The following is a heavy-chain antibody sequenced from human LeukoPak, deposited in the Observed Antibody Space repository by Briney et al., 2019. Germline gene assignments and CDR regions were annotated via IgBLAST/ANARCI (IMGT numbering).Heavy chain of an antibody. Sequence: SETLSLTCTVSGGSVSSRSYYWSWLRQPPGKGLEGSGYIYYSGSTNSKPSRKGRVPISVDTSKTQFSLKLSSVTAADTAVYYCAREGSGWSYFDYWGQGALVTVSS. V-gene: IGHV4-61*01. CDR1: GGSVSSRSYY. J-gene: IGHJ4*02. CDR3: AREGSGWSYFDY. D-gene: IGHD6-19*01. CDR2: IYYSGST.